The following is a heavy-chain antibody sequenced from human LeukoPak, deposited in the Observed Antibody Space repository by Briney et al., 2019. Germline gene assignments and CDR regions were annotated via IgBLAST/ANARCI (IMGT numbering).Heavy chain of an antibody. D-gene: IGHD6-6*01. CDR1: GGFISSHY. CDR3: ARDPAARPAYMDV. V-gene: IGHV4-59*11. Sequence: SETLSLTCTVSGGFISSHYWSWIRQPPGKGLEWIGYIYYSGSTNYNPSLKSRVTISVDTSKNQFSLKLSSVTAADTAVYYCARDPAARPAYMDVWGKGTTVTVSS. J-gene: IGHJ6*03. CDR2: IYYSGST.